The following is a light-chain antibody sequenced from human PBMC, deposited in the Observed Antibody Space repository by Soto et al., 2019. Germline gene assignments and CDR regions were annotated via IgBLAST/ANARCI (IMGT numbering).Light chain of an antibody. CDR3: AAWDDSLKGYV. CDR1: SSNIGRNI. V-gene: IGLV1-44*01. Sequence: QLVLTQPPSASGTPGQRVTISCSGSSSNIGRNIVNWYQHLPGTAPKLLIYSNTQRPSGVPDRFSVSKSGTSVSLAISGLQSEDEADYYCAAWDDSLKGYVFGTGTKLTV. J-gene: IGLJ1*01. CDR2: SNT.